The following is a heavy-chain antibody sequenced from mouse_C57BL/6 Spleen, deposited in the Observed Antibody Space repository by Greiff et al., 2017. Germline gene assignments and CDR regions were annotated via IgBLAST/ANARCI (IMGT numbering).Heavy chain of an antibody. CDR1: GYSITSGYY. D-gene: IGHD1-1*01. CDR3: ARDYYGPYWYFDV. J-gene: IGHJ1*03. CDR2: ISYDGSN. Sequence: VQLQQSGPGLVKPSQSLSLTCSVTGYSITSGYYWNWIRQFPGNKLEWMGYISYDGSNNYNPSLKNRISITRDTSKNQFFLKLNSVTTEDTATYYCARDYYGPYWYFDVWGTGTTVTVSS. V-gene: IGHV3-6*01.